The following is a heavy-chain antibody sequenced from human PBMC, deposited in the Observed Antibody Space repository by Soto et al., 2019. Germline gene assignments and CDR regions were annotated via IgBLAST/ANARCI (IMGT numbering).Heavy chain of an antibody. CDR1: GYTFTSYA. V-gene: IGHV1-3*01. CDR2: INAGNGNT. J-gene: IGHJ6*02. D-gene: IGHD6-6*01. Sequence: ASVKVSCKASGYTFTSYAMHWVRQAPGQRLEWMGWINAGNGNTKYSQKFQDRVTITRDTSASTAYMELSSLRSEDTAVYYCAREGIAARPAKYYYYYGMDVWGQGTTVTVSS. CDR3: AREGIAARPAKYYYYYGMDV.